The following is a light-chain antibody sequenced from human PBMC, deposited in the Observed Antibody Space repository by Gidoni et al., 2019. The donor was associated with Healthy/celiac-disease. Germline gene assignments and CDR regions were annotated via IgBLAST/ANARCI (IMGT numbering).Light chain of an antibody. J-gene: IGKJ1*01. CDR2: KAS. CDR3: QQYNIYSRT. Sequence: DIQMTQSPSTLSASVGDRVTITCRASQSISSWLAWYQQKPGKAPKLLIYKASSLESGVPSRFSGSGSGTEFTFTFSSLQPDDLATYYCQQYNIYSRTFGQGTKVEIK. V-gene: IGKV1-5*03. CDR1: QSISSW.